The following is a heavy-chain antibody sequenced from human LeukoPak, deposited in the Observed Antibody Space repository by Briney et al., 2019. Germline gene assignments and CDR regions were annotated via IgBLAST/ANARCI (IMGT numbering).Heavy chain of an antibody. J-gene: IGHJ6*02. CDR1: GGSISSYY. V-gene: IGHV4-59*01. D-gene: IGHD6-19*01. Sequence: SETLSLTCTVSGGSISSYYWSWIRQPPGKGLEWIGYIYYSGCTNYNPSLKSRVTISVDTSKNQFTLKLSSVTAADTAVYYCARERWESEPVAGIFGDYYYYGMDVWGQGTTVTVSS. CDR3: ARERWESEPVAGIFGDYYYYGMDV. CDR2: IYYSGCT.